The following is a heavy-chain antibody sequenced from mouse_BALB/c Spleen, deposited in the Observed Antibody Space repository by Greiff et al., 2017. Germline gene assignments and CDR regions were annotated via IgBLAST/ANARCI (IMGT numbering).Heavy chain of an antibody. J-gene: IGHJ3*01. CDR1: GFTFSSYA. V-gene: IGHV5-9-4*01. D-gene: IGHD1-1*01. CDR2: ISSGGSYT. Sequence: VQRVESGGGLVKPGGSLKLSCAASGFTFSSYAMSWVRQSPEKRLEWVAEISSGGSYTYYPDTVTGRFTISRDNAKNTLYLEMSSLRSEDTAMYYCAREGYYGSSYVGFAYWGQGTLVTVSA. CDR3: AREGYYGSSYVGFAY.